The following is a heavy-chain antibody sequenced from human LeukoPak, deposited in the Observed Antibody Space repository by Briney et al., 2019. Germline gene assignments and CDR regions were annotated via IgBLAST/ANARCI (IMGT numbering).Heavy chain of an antibody. CDR1: GFTFSSYA. V-gene: IGHV3-20*04. Sequence: PGGSLRLSCAASGFTFSSYAMTWVRQAPGKGLEWVSGINWNGGSTGYADSVKGRFTISRDNAKNSLYLQMNSLRAEDTALYYCARDLEYGSGSYYLPAHFDYWGQGTLVTVSS. J-gene: IGHJ4*02. D-gene: IGHD3-10*01. CDR2: INWNGGST. CDR3: ARDLEYGSGSYYLPAHFDY.